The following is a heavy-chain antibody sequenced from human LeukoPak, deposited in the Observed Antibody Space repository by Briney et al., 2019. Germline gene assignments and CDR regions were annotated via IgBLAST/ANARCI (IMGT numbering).Heavy chain of an antibody. CDR1: GYTFTSYG. V-gene: IGHV1-18*01. D-gene: IGHD6-13*01. CDR2: ISAYNGNT. CDR3: ARELMGYSSSWYFYYYYYGMDV. Sequence: ASVKVSCKASGYTFTSYGISWVRQAPGQGLEWMGWISAYNGNTNYAQKLQGRATMTTDTSTSTAYMELRSLRSDDTAVYYCARELMGYSSSWYFYYYYYGMDVWGQGTTVTVSS. J-gene: IGHJ6*02.